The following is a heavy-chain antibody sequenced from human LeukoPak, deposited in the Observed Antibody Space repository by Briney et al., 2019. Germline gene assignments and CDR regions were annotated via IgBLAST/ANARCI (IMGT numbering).Heavy chain of an antibody. CDR1: GGSVSSGSYY. J-gene: IGHJ4*02. V-gene: IGHV4-61*01. CDR2: IYYSGST. CDR3: ASPHGASYYYFDY. D-gene: IGHD4/OR15-4a*01. Sequence: SETLSLTCTVSGGSVSSGSYYWSWIRQPPGKGLEWIGYIYYSGSTNYNPSLKSRVTISVDTSKNQFSLKLSSVTAAGTAVYYCASPHGASYYYFDYWGQGTLVTVSS.